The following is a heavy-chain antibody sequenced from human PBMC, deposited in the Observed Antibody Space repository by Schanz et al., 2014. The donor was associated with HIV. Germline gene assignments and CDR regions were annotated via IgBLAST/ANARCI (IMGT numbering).Heavy chain of an antibody. D-gene: IGHD3-10*01. CDR1: GFTFNNYA. CDR3: AKGYYSSYYYYGMDV. CDR2: VSFDGSKK. Sequence: VQLLDSGGGLVQPGGSLRLSCIASGFTFNNYAMTWVRQAPGKGLEWVAVVSFDGSKKYYADSVKGRFTISRDNSKSTLSLQMNSLRAEDTAIYYCAKGYYSSYYYYGMDVWGQGTTVTVSS. V-gene: IGHV3-30-3*01. J-gene: IGHJ6*02.